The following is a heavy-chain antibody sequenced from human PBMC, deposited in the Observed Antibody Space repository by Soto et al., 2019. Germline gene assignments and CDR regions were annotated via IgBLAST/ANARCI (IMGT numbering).Heavy chain of an antibody. V-gene: IGHV1-8*01. D-gene: IGHD2-2*01. Sequence: ASVKVSCKASGCTFTSYDINWVRQATVQGLEWMGWMNPNSGNTGYAQKFQGRVTMTRNTSISTAYMELSSLRSEDTAVYYCARRRVPAARYYYYYYGMDVWGQGTTVTVSS. CDR1: GCTFTSYD. CDR2: MNPNSGNT. J-gene: IGHJ6*02. CDR3: ARRRVPAARYYYYYYGMDV.